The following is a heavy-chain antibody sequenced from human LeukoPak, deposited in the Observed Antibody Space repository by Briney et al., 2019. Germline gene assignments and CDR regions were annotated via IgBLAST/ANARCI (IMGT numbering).Heavy chain of an antibody. CDR2: IYSGGST. CDR1: GFTVSSNY. V-gene: IGHV3-53*01. CDR3: ARGAVAGTAAFDY. J-gene: IGHJ4*02. Sequence: PGGSLRLSCAASGFTVSSNYVSWVRQAPGKGLEWVSVIYSGGSTYYADSVKGRFTISRDNSKNTLYLQMNSLRAEDTAVYYCARGAVAGTAAFDYWGQGTLVTVSS. D-gene: IGHD6-19*01.